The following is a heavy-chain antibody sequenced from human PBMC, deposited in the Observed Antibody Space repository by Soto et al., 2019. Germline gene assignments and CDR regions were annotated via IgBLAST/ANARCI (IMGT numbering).Heavy chain of an antibody. CDR2: IYYSGST. V-gene: IGHV4-61*01. Sequence: QVQLQESGPGLVKPSETLSLTCTVSGGSVSSGSYYWSWIRQPPGKGLEWIGYIYYSGSTNYNPSLKSRVTISVDTSKNQFSLKLSSVTAADTAVYYCASAPRGVTTDYWGQGTLVTVSS. CDR3: ASAPRGVTTDY. CDR1: GGSVSSGSYY. J-gene: IGHJ4*02. D-gene: IGHD4-17*01.